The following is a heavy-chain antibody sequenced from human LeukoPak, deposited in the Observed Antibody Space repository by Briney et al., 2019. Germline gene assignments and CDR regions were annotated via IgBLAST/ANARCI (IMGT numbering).Heavy chain of an antibody. Sequence: PSETLSLTCTVSGGSISSYYWSWIRQPPGKGLEWIGYIYYSGSTKYDPSLKRRVTISVDTSKNQFSLELSSVTAADTAVYYCARRMGTGGWLDYWGQGTLVTVSS. D-gene: IGHD6-19*01. J-gene: IGHJ4*02. CDR1: GGSISSYY. CDR2: IYYSGST. V-gene: IGHV4-59*08. CDR3: ARRMGTGGWLDY.